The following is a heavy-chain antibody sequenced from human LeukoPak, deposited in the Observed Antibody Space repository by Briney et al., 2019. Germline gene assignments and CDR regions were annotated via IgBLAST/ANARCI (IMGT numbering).Heavy chain of an antibody. CDR3: AREFGHNRWYFDY. CDR2: VSADGRTQ. J-gene: IGHJ4*02. Sequence: GRSLRLSCAASGFTFRTYSIHWVRQAPGKGLEWVTVVSADGRTQLYSDSVKGRFTVSRDNSLNTLHLQMNSLKTEDTAVYYCAREFGHNRWYFDYWGQGALVTVSS. CDR1: GFTFRTYS. D-gene: IGHD5-24*01. V-gene: IGHV3-30*03.